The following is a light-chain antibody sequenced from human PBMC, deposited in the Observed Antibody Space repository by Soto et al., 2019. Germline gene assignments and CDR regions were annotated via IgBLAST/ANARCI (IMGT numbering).Light chain of an antibody. V-gene: IGKV1-5*03. J-gene: IGKJ1*01. CDR1: QSISRW. CDR2: EAS. Sequence: DVQMTQSPSTLSASVGDRVTISCRASQSISRWLARYQQKPGKAPKLLIYEASSLQSGVPSRFSGSGIGTEFTLTISSLQPDDFATYYCQQYNTYSRTFGQGTKVDIK. CDR3: QQYNTYSRT.